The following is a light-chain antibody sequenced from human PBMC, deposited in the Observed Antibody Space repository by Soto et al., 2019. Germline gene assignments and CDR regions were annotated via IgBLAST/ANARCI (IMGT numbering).Light chain of an antibody. V-gene: IGKV1-5*03. CDR3: QQYNSYST. Sequence: DIQMTQSPSSLSPSVGDRVTISCRASQTISSWLAWYQQKPGKXPXXLIYKASSLESGVPSRFSGSGPGTEFTLTISSLQPDDFATDDCQQYNSYSTFGQGTKVDI. CDR1: QTISSW. CDR2: KAS. J-gene: IGKJ1*01.